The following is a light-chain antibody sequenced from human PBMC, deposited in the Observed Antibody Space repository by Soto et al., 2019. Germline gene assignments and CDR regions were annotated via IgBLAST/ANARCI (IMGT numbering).Light chain of an antibody. J-gene: IGKJ1*01. CDR3: QQTYSTPPT. CDR1: QSISTY. V-gene: IGKV1-39*01. Sequence: DIQMTQSPSSLSASVGDRVTITCRASQSISTYLNWYQQKAGLAPKLLIYAASSLQSGVPSRFSGSGSGTDFTLTISSLQPEDFATYHCQQTYSTPPTFGQGTKV. CDR2: AAS.